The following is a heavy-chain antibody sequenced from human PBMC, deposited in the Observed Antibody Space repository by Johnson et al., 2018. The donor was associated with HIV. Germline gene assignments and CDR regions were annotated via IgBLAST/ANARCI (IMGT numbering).Heavy chain of an antibody. J-gene: IGHJ3*02. D-gene: IGHD6-19*01. CDR1: GFTFSNYG. CDR2: ISYDGSNK. V-gene: IGHV3-30*03. CDR3: ASPRAVAGGGAFDI. Sequence: QVQLVESGGGVVQPGRSLRLSCSASGFTFSNYGMQWVRQAPGKGLEWVAVISYDGSNKYYADSVKGRFTISRDNSKNTLYLQMNSLRAEDTAVYYCASPRAVAGGGAFDIWGQGTMVTVSS.